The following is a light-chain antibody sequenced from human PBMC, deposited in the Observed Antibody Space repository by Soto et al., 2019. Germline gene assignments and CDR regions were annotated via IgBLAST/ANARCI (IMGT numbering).Light chain of an antibody. CDR1: QSVINNY. CDR3: QQYAASPRT. CDR2: GAS. J-gene: IGKJ1*01. V-gene: IGKV3-20*01. Sequence: EIVLTQSPGTLSLSPRERATLSCRARQSVINNYLAWYQHSPGQAPRLLIYGASTSAPGIADRFSGSGSGTDFTLTISIPETEDFAVYYCQQYAASPRTFGQGTQVEV.